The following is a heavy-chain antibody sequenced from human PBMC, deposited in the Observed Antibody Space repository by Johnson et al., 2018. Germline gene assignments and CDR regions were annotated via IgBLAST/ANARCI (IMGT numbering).Heavy chain of an antibody. CDR3: ARGYEPAFDI. Sequence: QVQLQESGPGLVKPSETLSLTCTVSGGSISSFYWSWIRQPAGKGLEWIGRFYTSGSTSYNPSLKSRVTMSVDTSKSHFSLRLTVVTAADTAVYYCARGYEPAFDIWGQGTMVTVSS. V-gene: IGHV4-4*07. CDR2: FYTSGST. J-gene: IGHJ3*02. CDR1: GGSISSFY. D-gene: IGHD1-1*01.